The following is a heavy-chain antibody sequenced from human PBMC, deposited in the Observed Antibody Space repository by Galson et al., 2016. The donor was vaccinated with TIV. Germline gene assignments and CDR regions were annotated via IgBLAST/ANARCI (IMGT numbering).Heavy chain of an antibody. CDR1: GFTLSDYY. CDR3: ASYSGRFYALDV. D-gene: IGHD1-26*01. V-gene: IGHV3-11*01. J-gene: IGHJ6*02. Sequence: SLRLSCAASGFTLSDYYMTWIRQAPGQGLEWLSFINYGGSPKYDADSMKGRLTTSRDIAKNSIYLDMSSLRAGDTAVYYCASYSGRFYALDVWGQGTTVTVSS. CDR2: INYGGSPK.